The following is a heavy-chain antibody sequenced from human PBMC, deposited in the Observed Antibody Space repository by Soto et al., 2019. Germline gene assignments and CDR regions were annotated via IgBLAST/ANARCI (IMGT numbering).Heavy chain of an antibody. J-gene: IGHJ5*02. D-gene: IGHD1-1*01. CDR1: GFIISDYG. V-gene: IGHV3-23*01. CDR3: VRWNGFGDR. CDR2: FSGGGGGT. Sequence: EVQLLESGGGLVQPGGSLRLSCAVSGFIISDYGVTWVRQGPGKGLEWVLGFSGGGGGTFYADSVKGRFTISRDDPKNTAYLQMNSLGAEDTAVYYCVRWNGFGDRWGQGTLVTVSS.